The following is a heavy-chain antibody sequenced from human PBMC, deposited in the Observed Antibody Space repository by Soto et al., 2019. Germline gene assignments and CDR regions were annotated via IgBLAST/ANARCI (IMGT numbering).Heavy chain of an antibody. J-gene: IGHJ4*02. CDR1: GSTVSSNY. V-gene: IGHV3-66*01. CDR3: ARAPTGSRQKALDY. D-gene: IGHD6-6*01. Sequence: GGSLRLSCVVSGSTVSSNYMYWVRQSPGKGLEWVAVIYSGGGTSYADSVKGRFTISRDDSKNTVYFEMSSLRVEDSAIYYCARAPTGSRQKALDYWGQGTLVTVSS. CDR2: IYSGGGT.